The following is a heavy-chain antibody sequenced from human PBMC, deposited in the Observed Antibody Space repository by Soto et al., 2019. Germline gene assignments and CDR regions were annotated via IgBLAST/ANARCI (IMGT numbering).Heavy chain of an antibody. J-gene: IGHJ4*01. CDR3: ARVMRRDGYPYFWDY. CDR1: GGTFSSYA. CDR2: IIPIFGTA. V-gene: IGHV1-69*06. Sequence: QVQLVQSGAEVKKPGSSVKVSCKASGGTFSSYAISWVRQAPGQGLEWMGGIIPIFGTANYAQKFQGRVKITADKSTSTAYMELSSLRSEDTAVYYCARVMRRDGYPYFWDYWGHGTLVTVSS. D-gene: IGHD3-16*01.